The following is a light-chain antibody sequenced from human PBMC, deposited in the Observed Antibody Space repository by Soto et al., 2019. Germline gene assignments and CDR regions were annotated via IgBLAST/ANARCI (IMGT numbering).Light chain of an antibody. CDR2: GAS. V-gene: IGKV3-15*01. CDR1: QSVNNH. Sequence: EIILTQSPASLAVSPGERATLSCRASQSVNNHLAWYQQKPGQAPRLLIYGASTRATGIPGRFRGSGSGTEFTLTITSLQSEDFAVYFCQQYNNLPPDTFGQGTKLEIK. CDR3: QQYNNLPPDT. J-gene: IGKJ2*01.